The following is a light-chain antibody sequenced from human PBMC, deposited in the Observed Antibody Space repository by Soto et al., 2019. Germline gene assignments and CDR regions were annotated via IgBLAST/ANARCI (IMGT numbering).Light chain of an antibody. CDR3: QQSYSTPPT. CDR2: AAS. V-gene: IGKV1-39*01. CDR1: QSISSY. Sequence: DIQMTQSPSSLSASVGERVTITCRASQSISSYLNWYQQKPGKAPKLLIYAASSLQSGVPSRFSGSGSETDFTLTISSLQPEDFATYYCQQSYSTPPTFGQGTKVEIK. J-gene: IGKJ1*01.